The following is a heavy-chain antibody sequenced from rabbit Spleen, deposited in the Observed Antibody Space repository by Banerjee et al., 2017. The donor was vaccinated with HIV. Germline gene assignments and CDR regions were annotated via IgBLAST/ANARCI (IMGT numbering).Heavy chain of an antibody. CDR1: GFTLSSYY. CDR2: IEPVFGVT. CDR3: ARGYADSSGLPTYYFNL. J-gene: IGHJ4*01. D-gene: IGHD8-1*01. Sequence: HLKESGGGLVQPGGSLKLSCTASGFTLSSYYMNWVRQAPGKGLEWIGYIEPVFGVTYYASWVNGRFSISRENTQNTLYLQLNSLTAADTATYFCARGYADSSGLPTYYFNLWGPGTLVTVS. V-gene: IGHV1S7*01.